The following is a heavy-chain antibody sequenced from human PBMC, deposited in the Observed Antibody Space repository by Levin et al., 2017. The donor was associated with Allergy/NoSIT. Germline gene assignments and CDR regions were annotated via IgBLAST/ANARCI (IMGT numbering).Heavy chain of an antibody. D-gene: IGHD3-10*01. CDR1: GYTFTSYG. CDR2: ISAYNGNT. J-gene: IGHJ6*02. V-gene: IGHV1-18*01. Sequence: ASVKVSCKASGYTFTSYGISWVRQAPGQGLEWMGWISAYNGNTNYAQKLQGRVTMTTDTSTSTAYMELRSLRSDDTAVYYCARMYYYGSGSYLEYYGMDVWGQGTTVTVSS. CDR3: ARMYYYGSGSYLEYYGMDV.